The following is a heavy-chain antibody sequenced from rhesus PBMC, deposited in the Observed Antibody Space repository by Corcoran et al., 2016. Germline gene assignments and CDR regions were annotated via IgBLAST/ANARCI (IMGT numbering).Heavy chain of an antibody. J-gene: IGHJ1*01. D-gene: IGHD3-22*01. CDR2: NRHGGRT. CDR3: ARSDYYLWYFEF. CDR1: GGSISSYS. V-gene: IGHV4-160*01. Sequence: QVQLQQWGEGLVKPSETLSLTCAVYGGSISSYSWNWIRQPPGKGLEWIGRNRHGGRTNYNPSLKRRCTLSIDAPKKQFALMLGSVTAADTAVYYCARSDYYLWYFEFWGQGALVTVSS.